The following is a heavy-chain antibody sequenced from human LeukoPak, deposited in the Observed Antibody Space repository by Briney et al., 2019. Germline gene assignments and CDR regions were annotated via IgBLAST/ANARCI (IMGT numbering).Heavy chain of an antibody. CDR1: GFTFSSYW. CDR3: ARSYYYDSSHTVDY. J-gene: IGHJ4*02. V-gene: IGHV3-7*01. CDR2: IKEDGSET. D-gene: IGHD3-22*01. Sequence: GALRLSCAASGFTFSSYWMTWVRQAPGTGLEWVANIKEDGSETYYVDSVRGRFTVSRDNSKNTLYLQMNSLRAEDTAVYYCARSYYYDSSHTVDYWGQGTLVTVSS.